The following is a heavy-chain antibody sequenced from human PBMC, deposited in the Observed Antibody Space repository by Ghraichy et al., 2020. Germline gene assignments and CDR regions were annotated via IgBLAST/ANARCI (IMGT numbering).Heavy chain of an antibody. V-gene: IGHV1-24*01. D-gene: IGHD6-13*01. CDR2: FDPEDGET. CDR1: GYTLTELS. CDR3: ATGPSALQGARWPPFDP. Sequence: ASVKVSCKVSGYTLTELSMHWVRQAPGKGLEWMGGFDPEDGETIYAQKFQGRVTMTEDTSTDTAYMELSSLRSEDTAVYYCATGPSALQGARWPPFDPWGQGTLVTVSS. J-gene: IGHJ5*02.